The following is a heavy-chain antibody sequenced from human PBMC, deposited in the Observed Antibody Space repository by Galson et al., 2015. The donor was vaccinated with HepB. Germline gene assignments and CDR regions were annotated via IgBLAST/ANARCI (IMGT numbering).Heavy chain of an antibody. D-gene: IGHD5-24*01. V-gene: IGHV3-30*04. J-gene: IGHJ4*02. CDR3: AREINDY. CDR2: ISYDGSNK. Sequence: SLRLSCAASGFTFSSYAMHWVRQAPGKGLEWVAVISYDGSNKYYADSVKGRFTISRDNSKNTLYLQMNSLRAEDTAVYYCAREINDYWGQGTLVTVSS. CDR1: GFTFSSYA.